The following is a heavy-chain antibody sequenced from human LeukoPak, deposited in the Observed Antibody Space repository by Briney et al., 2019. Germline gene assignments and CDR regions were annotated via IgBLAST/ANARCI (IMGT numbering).Heavy chain of an antibody. CDR3: ARVGVQWLYYFDY. V-gene: IGHV4-4*02. D-gene: IGHD6-19*01. CDR1: GVSISSSNW. Sequence: SETLSLTCAVSGVSISSSNWWSWVRQPPGKGLEWIGEIYHSGSTNYNPSLKSRVTISVDKSKNQFSLKLSSVTAADTAVYYCARVGVQWLYYFDYWGQGTLVTVSS. J-gene: IGHJ4*02. CDR2: IYHSGST.